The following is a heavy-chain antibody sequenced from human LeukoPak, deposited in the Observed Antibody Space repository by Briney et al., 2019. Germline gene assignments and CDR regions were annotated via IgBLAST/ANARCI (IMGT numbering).Heavy chain of an antibody. Sequence: ASVTVSFKASGYTFTVKFIHWVRQAPGQGLEWMGWIDPNSGGTDYAQKFRGRVTMTRDTSTSTAYMDLSSLISDDTAVYYCARDREGLAYFNYWGQGTLVTASS. CDR3: ARDREGLAYFNY. J-gene: IGHJ4*02. CDR2: IDPNSGGT. V-gene: IGHV1-2*02. D-gene: IGHD3/OR15-3a*01. CDR1: GYTFTVKF.